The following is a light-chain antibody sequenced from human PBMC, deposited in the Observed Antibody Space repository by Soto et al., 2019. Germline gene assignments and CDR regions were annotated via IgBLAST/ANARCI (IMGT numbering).Light chain of an antibody. V-gene: IGKV3-15*01. CDR3: QQRSNWPIT. Sequence: EIVMTRSPVSLSVSRGGRGALSCRASQSVSSNLAWYQQKLGQPPRLLIYGASTRATGIPARFSGSGSGTEFTLTISSLEPEDFAVYYCQQRSNWPITFGQGTRLEIK. J-gene: IGKJ5*01. CDR2: GAS. CDR1: QSVSSN.